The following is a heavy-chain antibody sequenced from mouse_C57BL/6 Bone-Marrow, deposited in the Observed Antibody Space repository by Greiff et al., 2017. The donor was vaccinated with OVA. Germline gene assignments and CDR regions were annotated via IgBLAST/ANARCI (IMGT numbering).Heavy chain of an antibody. V-gene: IGHV1-76*01. Sequence: QVQLQQSGAELVRPGASVKLSCKASCYTFTDYYINWVKQRPGQGLEWIARIYPGSGNTYYNEKFKGKATLTAEKSSSTAYMQLSSLTSEDSAVYFCARADYYGSSYDAMDYWGQGTSVTVSS. D-gene: IGHD1-1*01. CDR3: ARADYYGSSYDAMDY. CDR2: IYPGSGNT. CDR1: CYTFTDYY. J-gene: IGHJ4*01.